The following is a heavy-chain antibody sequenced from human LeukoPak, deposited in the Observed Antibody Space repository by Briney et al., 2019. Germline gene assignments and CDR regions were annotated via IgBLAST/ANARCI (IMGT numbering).Heavy chain of an antibody. J-gene: IGHJ6*03. CDR2: INPSGGST. D-gene: IGHD3-3*01. Sequence: GASVKVSCKASGYTFTSYYMHWVRQAPGQGLEWMGIINPSGGSTSYAQKFQGRVTMTRDMSTSTVYMELSSLRSEDTAVYYCARGGRGDFWSGYYYYYYMDVWGKGTTVTVSS. V-gene: IGHV1-46*01. CDR1: GYTFTSYY. CDR3: ARGGRGDFWSGYYYYYYMDV.